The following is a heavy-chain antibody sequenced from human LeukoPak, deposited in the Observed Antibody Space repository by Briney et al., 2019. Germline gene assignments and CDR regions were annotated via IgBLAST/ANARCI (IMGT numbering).Heavy chain of an antibody. CDR2: IYYSGST. Sequence: SETLSLTCTVSGGSISSGSYYWGWLRQPPGKGLEWIGSIYYSGSTYYNPSLKSRVTISVDTYKNQFSLKLSSVTAADTAVYYCARDKRREFGGIAAAGAVDYWGQGTLVTVSS. V-gene: IGHV4-39*07. CDR1: GGSISSGSYY. D-gene: IGHD6-13*01. CDR3: ARDKRREFGGIAAAGAVDY. J-gene: IGHJ4*02.